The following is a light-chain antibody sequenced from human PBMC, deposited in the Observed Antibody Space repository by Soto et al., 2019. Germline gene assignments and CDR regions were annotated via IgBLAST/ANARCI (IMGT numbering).Light chain of an antibody. CDR1: QSVSSSF. Sequence: EIVLTQSPGTLSLSPGERATLSCRASQSVSSSFLAWYQQKPGQAPRLLIYGASSRATGIPDRFSGSGSGTDFTLTISSLEPEDFAVYYCLQRSVWPWTFGQGTRLEVK. CDR3: LQRSVWPWT. CDR2: GAS. V-gene: IGKV3D-20*02. J-gene: IGKJ1*01.